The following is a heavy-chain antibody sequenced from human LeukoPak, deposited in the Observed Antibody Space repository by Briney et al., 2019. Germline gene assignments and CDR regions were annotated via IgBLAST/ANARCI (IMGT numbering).Heavy chain of an antibody. CDR3: AKDLQTPNSGSSKQWLVLYFDY. D-gene: IGHD6-19*01. J-gene: IGHJ4*02. CDR1: GFSISSYG. Sequence: PGGTLRLSCAASGFSISSYGMSWVRQAPGKGLEWVSAISGSGGSTYYADSVKGRFTISRDNSKNTLYLQMNSLRAEDTAVYYCAKDLQTPNSGSSKQWLVLYFDYWGQGTLVTVSS. CDR2: ISGSGGST. V-gene: IGHV3-23*01.